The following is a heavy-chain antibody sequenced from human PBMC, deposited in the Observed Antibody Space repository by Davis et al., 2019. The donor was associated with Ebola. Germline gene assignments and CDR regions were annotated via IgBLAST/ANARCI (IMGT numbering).Heavy chain of an antibody. D-gene: IGHD1/OR15-1a*01. CDR2: ISYDGSNK. Sequence: GESLKISCAASGFTFSSYAMHWVRQAPGKGLEWVAVISYDGSNKYYADSVKGRFTISRDNSKNTLYLQMNSLSAEDTAVYYCARENNPPGGSYYMDVWGKGTTVTVSS. CDR3: ARENNPPGGSYYMDV. J-gene: IGHJ6*03. V-gene: IGHV3-30-3*01. CDR1: GFTFSSYA.